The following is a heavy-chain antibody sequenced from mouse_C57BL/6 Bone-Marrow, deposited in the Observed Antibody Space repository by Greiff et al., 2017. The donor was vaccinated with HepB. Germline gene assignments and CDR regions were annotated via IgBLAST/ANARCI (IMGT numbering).Heavy chain of an antibody. CDR3: ARWGSYSNSFDY. V-gene: IGHV1-81*01. Sequence: VKLMESGAELARPGASVKLSCKASGYTFTSYGISWVKQRTGQGLEWIGEIYPRSGNTYYNEKFKGKATLTADKSSSTAYMELRSLTSEDSAVYFCARWGSYSNSFDYWGQGTTLTVSS. CDR1: GYTFTSYG. D-gene: IGHD2-5*01. J-gene: IGHJ2*01. CDR2: IYPRSGNT.